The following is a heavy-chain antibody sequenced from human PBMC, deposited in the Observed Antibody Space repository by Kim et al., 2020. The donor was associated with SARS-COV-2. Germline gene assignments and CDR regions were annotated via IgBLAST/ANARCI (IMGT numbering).Heavy chain of an antibody. CDR2: ISGYNGHT. D-gene: IGHD2-2*01. CDR3: ARSIVVAAAADS. Sequence: ASVKVSCKASGYSFSNYGFTWVRQAPEQGLEWMGWISGYNGHTTYAQKFLGRVTMTTDTSTSTAYMELRSLTSDDTAMYYCARSIVVAAAADSWGQGTLVTVSS. V-gene: IGHV1-18*01. J-gene: IGHJ4*02. CDR1: GYSFSNYG.